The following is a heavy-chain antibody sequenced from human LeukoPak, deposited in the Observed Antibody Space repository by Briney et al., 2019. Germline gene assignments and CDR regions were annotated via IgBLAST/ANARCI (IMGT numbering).Heavy chain of an antibody. V-gene: IGHV4-34*01. CDR1: GGSFSGYY. J-gene: IGHJ4*02. CDR3: ARRYSGTAIDY. CDR2: INHGGST. Sequence: SETLSLTCAVYGGSFSGYYWSWIRQPPGKGLEWIGEINHGGSTNYNPSLKSRVTISVHTSKNQFSLKLSSVTAADTAVYYCARRYSGTAIDYWGQGTLVTVSS. D-gene: IGHD1-7*01.